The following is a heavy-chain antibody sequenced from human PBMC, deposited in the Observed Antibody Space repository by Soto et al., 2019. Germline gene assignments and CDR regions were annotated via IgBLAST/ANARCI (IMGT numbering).Heavy chain of an antibody. J-gene: IGHJ3*02. CDR1: GFTFSSYW. V-gene: IGHV3-7*05. D-gene: IGHD4-4*01. CDR3: ARMREEMATVYPDAFDI. Sequence: GGSLRLSCAASGFTFSSYWMSWVRQAPGKGLEWVANIKQDGSEKYYVDSVKGRFTISRDNAKNSLYLQMNSLRAEDTAVYYCARMREEMATVYPDAFDIWGQGTMVTVSS. CDR2: IKQDGSEK.